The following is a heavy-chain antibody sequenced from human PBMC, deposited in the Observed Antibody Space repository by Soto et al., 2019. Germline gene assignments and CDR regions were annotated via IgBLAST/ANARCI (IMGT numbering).Heavy chain of an antibody. J-gene: IGHJ6*04. CDR1: GFTFSNYG. CDR3: AREQIQLWYSTGGAAGMDV. Sequence: LRHSCVASGFTFSNYGMSWVRQAPGKGLEWVSGISGSGDATYYADSVRGRFIVSRDISSQTLLLQMNSLRAEDTAVYYCAREQIQLWYSTGGAAGMDVRCTGTT. V-gene: IGHV3-23*01. CDR2: ISGSGDAT. D-gene: IGHD5-18*01.